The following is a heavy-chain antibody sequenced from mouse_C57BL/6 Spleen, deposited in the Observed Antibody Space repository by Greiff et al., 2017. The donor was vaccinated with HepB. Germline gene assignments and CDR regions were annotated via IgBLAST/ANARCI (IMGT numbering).Heavy chain of an antibody. Sequence: DVHLVESGGGLVKPGGSLKLSCAASGFTFSSYAMSWVRQTPEKRLEWVATISDGGSYTYYPDNVKGRFTISRDNAKNNLYLQMSHLKSEDTAMYYCARDTMITNFDYWGQGTTLTVSS. CDR3: ARDTMITNFDY. D-gene: IGHD2-4*01. J-gene: IGHJ2*01. V-gene: IGHV5-4*01. CDR2: ISDGGSYT. CDR1: GFTFSSYA.